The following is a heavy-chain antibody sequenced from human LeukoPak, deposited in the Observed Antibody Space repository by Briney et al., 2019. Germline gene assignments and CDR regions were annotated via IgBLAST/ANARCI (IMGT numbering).Heavy chain of an antibody. V-gene: IGHV3-23*01. D-gene: IGHD2-2*01. Sequence: GGSLRLSCAASGFTVSSKYMSWVRRAPGKGLEWVSVISGSGGTTYYADSVKGRFTISRDNSKNTLYLQMNSLRAEDTAVYYCAKKGDCSSTSCYIDFWGQGTLVTVSS. CDR1: GFTVSSKY. CDR2: ISGSGGTT. J-gene: IGHJ4*02. CDR3: AKKGDCSSTSCYIDF.